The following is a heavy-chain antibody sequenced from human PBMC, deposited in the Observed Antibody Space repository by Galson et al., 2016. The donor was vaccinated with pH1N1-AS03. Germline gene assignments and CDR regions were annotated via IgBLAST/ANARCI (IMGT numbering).Heavy chain of an antibody. CDR1: GGTFGSYA. V-gene: IGHV1-69*13. CDR2: IIPIFGTR. CDR3: ARDVSGSYGLDY. J-gene: IGHJ4*02. Sequence: SVKVSCKASGGTFGSYAVSWVRQAPGQGLEWMGGIIPIFGTRHYAQRFQGRVTITADESTTTASMELSSLRFEDTAMYYCARDVSGSYGLDYWDQGTQVTVSS. D-gene: IGHD1-26*01.